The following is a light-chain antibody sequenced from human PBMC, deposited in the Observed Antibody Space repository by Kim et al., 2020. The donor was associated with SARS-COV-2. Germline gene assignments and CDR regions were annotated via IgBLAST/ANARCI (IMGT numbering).Light chain of an antibody. CDR3: QQYNNWPLT. J-gene: IGKJ4*01. CDR1: QSVSSN. CDR2: GAS. Sequence: EIEMTQSPATLSVSPGERATLSCRASQSVSSNLAWYQQKPGQAPRLLIYGASTRATGIPARFSGSGSGTEFTLTISSLQSEDFAVYYCQQYNNWPLTFGGGTTVDIK. V-gene: IGKV3-15*01.